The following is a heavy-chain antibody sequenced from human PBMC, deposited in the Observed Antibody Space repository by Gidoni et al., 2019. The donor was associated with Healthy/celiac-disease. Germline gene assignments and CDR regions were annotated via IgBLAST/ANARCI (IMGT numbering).Heavy chain of an antibody. D-gene: IGHD6-6*01. CDR3: ARLRGGAGIAARWDFDY. Sequence: EVQLVQSGAEVTKPGESPRLPCKGSGYSFTRYWISWFRQMPGKGLEWMGGIDPIESYTNHSPSFQGHVTISADKSISTAYLQWSSLKASDTAMYYCARLRGGAGIAARWDFDYWGQGTLVTVSS. CDR1: GYSFTRYW. CDR2: IDPIESYT. V-gene: IGHV5-10-1*03. J-gene: IGHJ4*02.